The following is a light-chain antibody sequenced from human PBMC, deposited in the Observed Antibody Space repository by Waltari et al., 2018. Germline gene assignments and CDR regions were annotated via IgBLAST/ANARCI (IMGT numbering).Light chain of an antibody. CDR2: AAS. CDR3: QQSYVTPRT. Sequence: DIQMTQSPSSLSASVGDRVTITCRASQSITTYLNWYQQKPGKAPKLLIYAASSLQSGVPSRFSGSGSGTDFTLTISSLQPEDFATYYCQQSYVTPRTFGGGTKVEMK. J-gene: IGKJ4*01. CDR1: QSITTY. V-gene: IGKV1-39*01.